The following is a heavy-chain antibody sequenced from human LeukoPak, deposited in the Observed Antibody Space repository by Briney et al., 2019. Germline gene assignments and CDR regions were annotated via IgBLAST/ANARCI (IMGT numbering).Heavy chain of an antibody. V-gene: IGHV3-15*01. J-gene: IGHJ6*02. CDR3: TTVEGATLYYYYGMDV. Sequence: GGSLRLSCAASGFTFSNAWMSWVRQAPGKGLEWVVHIKSKTDGATTDYVAPVKGRFTISRDDSKNTLYLQMNSLKTEDTAVYYCTTVEGATLYYYYGMDVWGQGTTVTVSS. CDR1: GFTFSNAW. D-gene: IGHD1-26*01. CDR2: IKSKTDGATT.